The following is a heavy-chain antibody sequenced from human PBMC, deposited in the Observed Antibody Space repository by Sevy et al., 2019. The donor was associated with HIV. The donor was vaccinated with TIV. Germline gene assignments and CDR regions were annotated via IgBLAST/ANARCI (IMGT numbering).Heavy chain of an antibody. J-gene: IGHJ6*02. CDR1: GFTFNSYA. Sequence: GGSLRLSCVASGFTFNSYAMTWVRQAPGKGPQWVSVISGSGDSTYYADSVKGRFTIFRDNSKNTMYLQMTSLTAGDTVVYFCARRPDLGVLVPTGVLDVWGQGTTVTVSS. CDR3: ARRPDLGVLVPTGVLDV. V-gene: IGHV3-23*01. D-gene: IGHD3-3*01. CDR2: ISGSGDST.